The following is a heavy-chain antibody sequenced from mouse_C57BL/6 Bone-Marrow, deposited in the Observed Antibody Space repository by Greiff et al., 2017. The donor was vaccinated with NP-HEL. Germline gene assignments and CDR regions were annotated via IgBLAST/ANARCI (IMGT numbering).Heavy chain of an antibody. CDR1: GYTFTSYW. CDR3: ARVYYYGTRGYAMDY. CDR2: IHPNSGST. V-gene: IGHV1-64*01. Sequence: QVQLQQPGAELVKPGASVKLSCKASGYTFTSYWMHWVKQRPGQGLEWIGMIHPNSGSTNYNEKFKSKATLTVDKSSSTAYMQLRSLTSEDSAVYYCARVYYYGTRGYAMDYWGQGTSVTVSS. D-gene: IGHD1-1*01. J-gene: IGHJ4*01.